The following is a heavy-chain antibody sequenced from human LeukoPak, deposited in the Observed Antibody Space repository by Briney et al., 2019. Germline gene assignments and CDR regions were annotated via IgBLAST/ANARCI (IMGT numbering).Heavy chain of an antibody. J-gene: IGHJ5*02. CDR3: AREDDILSGAFGFDP. CDR1: GDSFSDYY. Sequence: VASVKVSCTASGDSFSDYYMQWVRQAPGKGLEWMGWISPNKGGTNYAQKFQGRVTMTRDTSISTAYMELNNLTSDDTAVYYCAREDDILSGAFGFDPWGQGTLVTVSS. CDR2: ISPNKGGT. D-gene: IGHD3-9*01. V-gene: IGHV1-2*02.